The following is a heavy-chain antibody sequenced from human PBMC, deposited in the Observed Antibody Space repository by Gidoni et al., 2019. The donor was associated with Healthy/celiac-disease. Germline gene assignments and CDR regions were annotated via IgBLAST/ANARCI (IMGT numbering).Heavy chain of an antibody. J-gene: IGHJ3*02. V-gene: IGHV3-30*03. CDR2: ISYDGSNK. CDR3: GRGEGAFDI. D-gene: IGHD3-16*01. Sequence: QVQLVESGGGVVQPGRSLRLSCAASGFTFSSYGMHWVRQAPGKGLEWVAVISYDGSNKYYADSVKGRFTISRDNSKNTLYLQMNSLRAEDTAVYYCGRGEGAFDIWGQGTMVTVSS. CDR1: GFTFSSYG.